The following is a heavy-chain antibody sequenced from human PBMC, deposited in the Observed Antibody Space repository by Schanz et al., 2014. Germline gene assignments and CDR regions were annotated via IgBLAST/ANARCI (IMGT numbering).Heavy chain of an antibody. Sequence: QVQLVQSGAEVKEPGASVKVSCKASGYTFTAYFIHWVRQAPGQGLEWMGRINPNTGGTNFAQKFQGRVTMTRDTSITTAYMDLSGLTSDDTATYFCARARYTGYDCSGYWGQGTLLIVSS. CDR2: INPNTGGT. J-gene: IGHJ4*02. CDR3: ARARYTGYDCSGY. V-gene: IGHV1-2*06. D-gene: IGHD5-12*01. CDR1: GYTFTAYF.